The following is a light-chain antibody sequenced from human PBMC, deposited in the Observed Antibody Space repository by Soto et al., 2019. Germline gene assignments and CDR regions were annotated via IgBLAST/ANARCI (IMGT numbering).Light chain of an antibody. V-gene: IGLV2-11*01. CDR2: DLN. Sequence: QSALTQPRSVSGSPGQSVTISCTGTSSDVGGYNYVSWYQQHSGKAPKLMIYDLNKRPSGVPDRFSGSKSGHTASLTISGLQAEDEADYYCCSYAGSYTLVFGTGTRSPS. CDR1: SSDVGGYNY. J-gene: IGLJ1*01. CDR3: CSYAGSYTLV.